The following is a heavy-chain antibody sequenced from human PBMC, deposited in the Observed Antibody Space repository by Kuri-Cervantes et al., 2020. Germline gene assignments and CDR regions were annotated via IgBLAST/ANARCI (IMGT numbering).Heavy chain of an antibody. D-gene: IGHD1-26*01. CDR3: AKEREVWDVSDY. Sequence: GESLKISCAASGFTFSGYGMSWVRQAPGKGLEWVSAISGSGGSTYYADSVKGRFTISRANSKNTLYLQMNSLRAEDTAVYYCAKEREVWDVSDYWGQGTLVTVSS. CDR2: ISGSGGST. J-gene: IGHJ4*02. CDR1: GFTFSGYG. V-gene: IGHV3-23*01.